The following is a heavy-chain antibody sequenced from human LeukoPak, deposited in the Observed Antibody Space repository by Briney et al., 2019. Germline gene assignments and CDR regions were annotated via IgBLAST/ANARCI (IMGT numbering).Heavy chain of an antibody. CDR3: ARARVVVPAALFLRGGDCNLDV. D-gene: IGHD2-2*01. V-gene: IGHV4-34*01. J-gene: IGHJ6*03. CDR2: INHSGGT. CDR1: GGSFSGYY. Sequence: SETLSLTCAVYGGSFSGYYWSWVRQPPGKGLDWIGEINHSGGTNYNPSLKSRVTISVDKSKNQFSLKLSSVIAADTAVYYCARARVVVPAALFLRGGDCNLDVWGKGTTVTVSS.